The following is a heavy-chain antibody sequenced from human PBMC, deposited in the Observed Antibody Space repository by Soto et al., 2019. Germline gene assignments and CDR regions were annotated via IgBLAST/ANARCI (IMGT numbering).Heavy chain of an antibody. CDR3: ARTLYYYGSGSYGEFDY. D-gene: IGHD3-10*01. V-gene: IGHV4-39*01. CDR1: GGSISSSSYY. CDR2: IYYSGST. Sequence: QLQLQESGPGLVKPSETLSLTCTVSGGSISSSSYYWGWIRQPPGKGLEWIGSIYYSGSTYYNPSLKSRVTLSVDTSKNQFSLKLSSVTAADTAVYYCARTLYYYGSGSYGEFDYWGQGTLVTVSS. J-gene: IGHJ4*02.